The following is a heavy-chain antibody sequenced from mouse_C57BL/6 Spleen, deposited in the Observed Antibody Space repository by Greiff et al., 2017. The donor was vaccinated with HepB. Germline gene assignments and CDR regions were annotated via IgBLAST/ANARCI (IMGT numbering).Heavy chain of an antibody. D-gene: IGHD1-1*01. CDR2: INPNNGGT. J-gene: IGHJ1*03. CDR1: GYTFTDYN. Sequence: VHVKQSGPELVKPGASVKIPCKASGYTFTDYNMDWVKQSHGKSLEWIGDINPNNGGTIYNQKFKGKATLTVDKSSSTAYMELRSLTSEDTAVYYCARRVYGSSLWYFDVWGTGTTVTVSS. CDR3: ARRVYGSSLWYFDV. V-gene: IGHV1-18*01.